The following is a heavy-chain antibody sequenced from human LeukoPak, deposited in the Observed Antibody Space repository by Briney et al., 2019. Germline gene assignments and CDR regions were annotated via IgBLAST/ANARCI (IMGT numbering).Heavy chain of an antibody. D-gene: IGHD6-19*01. J-gene: IGHJ3*02. Sequence: SETLSLTCAVYGGSFSGYYWSWIRQPPGKGLEWIGEINHSGSTNYNPSLKSRVTISVDTSKNQFSLKLSSVTAADTAVYYCARVIGWYVFGGDAFDIWGQGTMVTVPS. CDR2: INHSGST. CDR3: ARVIGWYVFGGDAFDI. CDR1: GGSFSGYY. V-gene: IGHV4-34*01.